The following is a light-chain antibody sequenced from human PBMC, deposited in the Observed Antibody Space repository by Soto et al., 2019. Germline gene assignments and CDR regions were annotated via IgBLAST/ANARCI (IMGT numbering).Light chain of an antibody. CDR3: CSYAGSSTIWV. CDR1: SSDVGGYNY. J-gene: IGLJ3*02. Sequence: QSALTQPRSVSGSPGQSVTISCTGTSSDVGGYNYGSLYQQHPGKAPKLMIYDGSKRPSGVPDRFSGSKSGNTASLTISGRQADDEADYYCCSYAGSSTIWVFGGGTKLTVL. CDR2: DGS. V-gene: IGLV2-11*01.